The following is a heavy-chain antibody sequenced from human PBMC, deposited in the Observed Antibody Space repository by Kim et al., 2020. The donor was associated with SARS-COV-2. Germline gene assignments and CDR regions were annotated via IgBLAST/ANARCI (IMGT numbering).Heavy chain of an antibody. D-gene: IGHD7-27*01. Sequence: YYADSVKGRFTISRDNSKNTLYLQMNSLRAEDTAVYYCARDEGNWGGFDYWGQGTLVTVSS. CDR3: ARDEGNWGGFDY. V-gene: IGHV3-30*01. J-gene: IGHJ4*02.